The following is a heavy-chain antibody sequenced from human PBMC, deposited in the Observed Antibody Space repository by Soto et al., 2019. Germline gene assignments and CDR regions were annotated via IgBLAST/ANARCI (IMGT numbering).Heavy chain of an antibody. CDR1: GGTFSSYA. Sequence: SVKVSCKASGGTFSSYAISWVRQAPGQGLEWMGGIIPIFGTANYAQKFQGRVTITADESTSTAYMELSSLRSEDTAVYYCAREGGMVRGVIKGNYYYGMDVWGQGTTVTVSS. V-gene: IGHV1-69*13. J-gene: IGHJ6*02. D-gene: IGHD3-10*01. CDR3: AREGGMVRGVIKGNYYYGMDV. CDR2: IIPIFGTA.